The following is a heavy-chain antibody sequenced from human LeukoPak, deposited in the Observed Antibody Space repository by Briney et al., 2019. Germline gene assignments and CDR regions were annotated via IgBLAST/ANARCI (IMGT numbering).Heavy chain of an antibody. D-gene: IGHD6-13*01. Sequence: PSQTLSLTCTVSGGSISSGSYYWSWIRQPPGKGLEWIGYIYYSGSTYYNPSLKSRVTISVDTPKNQFSLKLSSVTAADTAVYYCARVAPADYYYYYYYMDVWGKGTTVTVSS. CDR3: ARVAPADYYYYYYYMDV. CDR2: IYYSGST. V-gene: IGHV4-30-4*08. CDR1: GGSISSGSYY. J-gene: IGHJ6*03.